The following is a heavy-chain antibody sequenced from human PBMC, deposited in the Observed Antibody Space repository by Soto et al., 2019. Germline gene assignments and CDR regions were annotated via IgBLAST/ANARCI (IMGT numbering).Heavy chain of an antibody. V-gene: IGHV4-59*12. CDR2: IYYSGST. D-gene: IGHD1-1*01. CDR3: ASKPNKWNIWMVY. J-gene: IGHJ4*02. CDR1: GGSISTYY. Sequence: PSETLSLTCTVSGGSISTYYWGWIRQPPGKGLEWIGYIYYSGSTNYNPSLKSRVTISVDTSKNQFSLKLSSVTAADTAVYYCASKPNKWNIWMVYWGPGILVTVSS.